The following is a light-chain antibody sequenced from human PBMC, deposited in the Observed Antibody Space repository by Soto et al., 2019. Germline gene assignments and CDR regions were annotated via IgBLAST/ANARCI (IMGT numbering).Light chain of an antibody. V-gene: IGKV1-5*01. CDR1: QSISSW. CDR3: QQYQSYWT. J-gene: IGKJ1*01. CDR2: DAS. Sequence: DIQMTQSPSSLSASVGDRVIITCRSSQSISSWLAWYQQKPGKVPNLLINDASNLESGVPSRFSGSGSGTEFTLTISSLQPDDFATYYCQQYQSYWTFGQGTKVDIK.